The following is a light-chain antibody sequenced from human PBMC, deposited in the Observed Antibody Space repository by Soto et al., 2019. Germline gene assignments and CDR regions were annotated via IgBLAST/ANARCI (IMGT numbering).Light chain of an antibody. CDR3: KQLNSYPPA. CDR1: QSISSY. CDR2: AAY. V-gene: IGKV1-9*01. Sequence: DIQMTQSQSSLSPSVGDRVTIICRAAQSISSYLNWYQQKPGKVPKLLIYAAYTLQSGVQSRFSGSGSGTEFTLTISSLQPEDFATYYCKQLNSYPPAFGQGTRLEI. J-gene: IGKJ5*01.